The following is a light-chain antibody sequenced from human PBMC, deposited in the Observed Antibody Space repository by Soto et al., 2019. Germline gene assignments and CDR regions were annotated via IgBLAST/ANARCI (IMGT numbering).Light chain of an antibody. J-gene: IGLJ1*01. V-gene: IGLV2-14*03. Sequence: QSVLTQPASVSGSPGQSIAISCTGVRTDVADGYDYVSWYQQHPGQAPQLIIYDVSNRPSGVSDRFSGSKSGNTASLTISGLQAEDEAEYYFTSYTSSTPFYVFATGPTVTV. CDR2: DVS. CDR1: RTDVADGYDY. CDR3: TSYTSSTPFYV.